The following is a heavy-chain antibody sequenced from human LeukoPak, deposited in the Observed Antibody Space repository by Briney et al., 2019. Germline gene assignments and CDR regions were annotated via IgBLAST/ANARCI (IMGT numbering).Heavy chain of an antibody. D-gene: IGHD1-26*01. V-gene: IGHV4-39*01. CDR2: IYYSGSP. CDR3: ARHRSLKWELESNWFDP. CDR1: GGSIRSSSFY. Sequence: SETLSLTCIVSGGSIRSSSFYWGWIRQPPGKGLEWIGSIYYSGSPYYSPSLKSRVTISVDTSKNQFSLKLSSVIAADTAVYYCARHRSLKWELESNWFDPWGQGTLVTVSS. J-gene: IGHJ5*02.